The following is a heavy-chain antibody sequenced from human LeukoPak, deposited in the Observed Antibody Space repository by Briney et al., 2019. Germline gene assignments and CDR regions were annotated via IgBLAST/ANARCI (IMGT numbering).Heavy chain of an antibody. CDR1: SGSISTSGYY. Sequence: PSETLSLTCTVSSGSISTSGYYWGWIRQPPGKGLEYFASIDSSGNTYYNPSLQSRVTISADTSKNQFSLKLSSVTAADTAVYYCTRDRGQWLVDYWGQGTLVTVSS. V-gene: IGHV4-39*07. D-gene: IGHD6-19*01. J-gene: IGHJ4*02. CDR3: TRDRGQWLVDY. CDR2: IDSSGNT.